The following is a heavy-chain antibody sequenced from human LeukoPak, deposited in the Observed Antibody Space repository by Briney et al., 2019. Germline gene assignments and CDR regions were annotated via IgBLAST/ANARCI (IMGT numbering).Heavy chain of an antibody. J-gene: IGHJ3*02. Sequence: PSETLSLTCTVSGGSISSYYWSWIRQPAGKGLEWIGRIYTSGSTNYNPSLKSRVTISVDTSKNQFSLKLSSVTAADTAVYYCARATVVTDDSDAFDIWGQGTMVTVSS. CDR3: ARATVVTDDSDAFDI. CDR2: IYTSGST. V-gene: IGHV4-4*07. CDR1: GGSISSYY. D-gene: IGHD2-2*01.